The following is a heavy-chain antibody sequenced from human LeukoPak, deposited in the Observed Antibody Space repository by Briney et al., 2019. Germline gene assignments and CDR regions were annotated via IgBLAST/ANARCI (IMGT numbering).Heavy chain of an antibody. J-gene: IGHJ3*02. V-gene: IGHV4-4*07. CDR3: ARDPNNSSGWPDAFDI. D-gene: IGHD6-19*01. CDR1: GGSISSYY. Sequence: SQTLSLTCTVSGGSISSYYWSWIRQPAGKGLEWIGRIYTSGSTNYNPSLKSRVTMSVDTSKNQFSLKLSSVTAADTAVYYWARDPNNSSGWPDAFDIWGQGTMVTVSS. CDR2: IYTSGST.